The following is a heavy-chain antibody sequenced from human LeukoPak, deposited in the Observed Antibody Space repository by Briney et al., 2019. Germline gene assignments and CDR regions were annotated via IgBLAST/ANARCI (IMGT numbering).Heavy chain of an antibody. CDR2: IGSDGTKK. V-gene: IGHV3-30*04. CDR3: ARQMTSTRLFDS. D-gene: IGHD5/OR15-5a*01. Sequence: GGPQSPSCVASGFILSVHAFHWVRQSPDKGLGCVALIGSDGTKKYHADSVQGRFTVSRENSKNTLFLQMNTVRADDTAVYFCARQMTSTRLFDSWGQGSLVTVSS. CDR1: GFILSVHA. J-gene: IGHJ4*02.